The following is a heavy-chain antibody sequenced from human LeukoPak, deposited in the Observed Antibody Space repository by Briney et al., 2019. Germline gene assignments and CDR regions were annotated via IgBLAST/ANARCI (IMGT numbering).Heavy chain of an antibody. CDR1: GYTFTGYY. D-gene: IGHD3-10*01. V-gene: IGHV1-2*02. CDR2: INPNSGGT. CDR3: ARGGVLLWFGESKPFDY. Sequence: ASVKVSCKASGYTFTGYYMHWVRQAPGQGLEWMGWINPNSGGTNYAQKFQGRVTMTRDTSISTAYMELSRLRSDDTAVYYCARGGVLLWFGESKPFDYWGQGTLVTVSS. J-gene: IGHJ4*02.